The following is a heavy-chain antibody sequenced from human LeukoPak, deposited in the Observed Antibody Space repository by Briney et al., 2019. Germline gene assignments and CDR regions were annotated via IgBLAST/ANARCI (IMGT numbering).Heavy chain of an antibody. CDR3: ARDKPTRHNAFDI. V-gene: IGHV3-21*01. CDR1: GFTFSSYS. CDR2: ISSSSSYI. J-gene: IGHJ3*02. Sequence: GGSLRLSCAASGFTFSSYSMNWVRQAPGKGLEWVSSISSSSSYIYYADSVKGRFTISRDNSKNTLYLQMDNLRVEDTAVYYCARDKPTRHNAFDIWGQGTTVIVSP.